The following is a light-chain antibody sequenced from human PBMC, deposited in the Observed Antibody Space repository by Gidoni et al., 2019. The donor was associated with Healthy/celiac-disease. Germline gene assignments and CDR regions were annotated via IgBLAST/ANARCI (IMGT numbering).Light chain of an antibody. CDR1: QSISSY. CDR3: QQSYSTPV. J-gene: IGKJ4*01. Sequence: DIQMTQSPSSLSASVGDRVTITCRASQSISSYLNWYQQKPGKAPKLLIYAASSLQSGVPSRFSGSGSGKDFTLTISSLQPEDFATYYCQQSYSTPVFGGGTKVEIK. CDR2: AAS. V-gene: IGKV1-39*01.